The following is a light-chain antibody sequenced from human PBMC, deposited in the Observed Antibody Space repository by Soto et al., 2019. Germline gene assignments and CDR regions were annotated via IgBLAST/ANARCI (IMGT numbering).Light chain of an antibody. CDR1: QAIANY. J-gene: IGKJ3*01. V-gene: IGKV1-16*01. CDR2: AAS. CDR3: QQYHSYPLT. Sequence: DIQMTQSPSSLSASLGDRVTITCRASQAIANYLAWFQQKPGKIPKSLIYAASSLQSGVPSRFSGSGSGADFTLTISSLQPEDFATYYCQQYHSYPLTFGPGTTVDI.